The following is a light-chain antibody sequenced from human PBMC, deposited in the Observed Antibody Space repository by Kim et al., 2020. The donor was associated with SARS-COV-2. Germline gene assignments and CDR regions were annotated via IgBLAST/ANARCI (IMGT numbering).Light chain of an antibody. Sequence: DVVMTQSPLSLPVTLGQPAAISCRSSQSLVYIDGNTYLNWFQQRTGQSPRRLIYKVSNRDSGVPDRFSGSGSGTDFTLRISRVEGEDVGVYYCMQGTHWPPTFGQGTKVDIK. CDR3: MQGTHWPPT. V-gene: IGKV2-30*01. CDR2: KVS. J-gene: IGKJ1*01. CDR1: QSLVYIDGNTY.